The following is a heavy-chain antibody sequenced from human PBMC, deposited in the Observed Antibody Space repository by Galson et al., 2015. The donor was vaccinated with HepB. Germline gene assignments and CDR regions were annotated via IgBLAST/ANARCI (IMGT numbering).Heavy chain of an antibody. D-gene: IGHD3-16*01. J-gene: IGHJ3*02. V-gene: IGHV1-2*02. CDR2: INPNSGGT. CDR3: ARDRPGGVVQEEGAFDI. CDR1: GYTFTGYY. Sequence: SVKVSCKASGYTFTGYYMHWVRQAPGQGLEWMGWINPNSGGTNYAQKFQGRVTMTRDTSISTAYMELSRLRSDDTAVYYCARDRPGGVVQEEGAFDIWGQGTMVTVSS.